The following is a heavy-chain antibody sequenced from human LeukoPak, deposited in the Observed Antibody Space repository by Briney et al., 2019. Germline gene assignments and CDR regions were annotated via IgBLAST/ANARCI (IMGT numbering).Heavy chain of an antibody. J-gene: IGHJ4*02. CDR1: GFTFRDYV. CDR3: ARGREGHYFDY. D-gene: IGHD5-24*01. CDR2: IKQDGSEK. V-gene: IGHV3-7*01. Sequence: GGSLRLSCAASGFTFRDYVMTWVRQAPGKGLEWVAKIKQDGSEKFYVDSEKGRFTISRDNAKDSLYLQMSSLRADDTAMYYCARGREGHYFDYWGQGTLVTVSS.